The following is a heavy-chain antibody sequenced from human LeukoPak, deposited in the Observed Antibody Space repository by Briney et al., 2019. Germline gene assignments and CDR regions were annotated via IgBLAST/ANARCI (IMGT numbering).Heavy chain of an antibody. CDR2: MKSDGSST. CDR3: AVRQGGSYTGESDY. V-gene: IGHV3-74*01. Sequence: PGGSLRLSCAASGFTFSSYWMHWVRQAPGKGLMWVSRMKSDGSSTNYADSVKGRFTISRDNAKNTLYLQMNSLSAEDTAVYYCAVRQGGSYTGESDYWGQGTLVTVSS. CDR1: GFTFSSYW. D-gene: IGHD3-10*01. J-gene: IGHJ4*02.